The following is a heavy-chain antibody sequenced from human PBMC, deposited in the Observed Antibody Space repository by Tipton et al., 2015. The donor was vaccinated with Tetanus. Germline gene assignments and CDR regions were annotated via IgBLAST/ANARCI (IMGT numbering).Heavy chain of an antibody. V-gene: IGHV4-30-4*01. Sequence: TLSLTCTVSGGSISSGDYYWSWIRQPPGKGMEWIGYIYYSGSTYYNPSLKSRVTISADTPKNQFSLKMSSVTAADTAVYYCARESGSYHTFDYWGQGTLVTVSS. J-gene: IGHJ4*02. CDR3: ARESGSYHTFDY. CDR2: IYYSGST. D-gene: IGHD1-26*01. CDR1: GGSISSGDYY.